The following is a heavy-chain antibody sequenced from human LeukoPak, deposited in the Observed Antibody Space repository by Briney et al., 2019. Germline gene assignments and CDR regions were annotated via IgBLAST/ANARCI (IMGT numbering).Heavy chain of an antibody. CDR2: IYYSGST. CDR3: ARGRRRWLQSRTPPDY. CDR1: GGSISSSSYY. V-gene: IGHV4-39*07. Sequence: SETLSLTCTVSGGSISSSSYYWGWIRQPPGKGLEWIGSIYYSGSTYYNPSLKSRVTISVDTSKNQFSLKLSSVTAADTAVYYCARGRRRWLQSRTPPDYWGQGTLVTVSS. D-gene: IGHD5-24*01. J-gene: IGHJ4*02.